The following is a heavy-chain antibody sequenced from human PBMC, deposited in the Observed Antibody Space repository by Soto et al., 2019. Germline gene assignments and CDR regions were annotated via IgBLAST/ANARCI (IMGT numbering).Heavy chain of an antibody. CDR1: GFTFSNAW. J-gene: IGHJ4*01. V-gene: IGHV3-15*07. D-gene: IGHD6-19*01. CDR2: IKRETDGGTT. Sequence: EVQLVESGGGLVKPGGSLRLSCAASGFTFSNAWINWVRQAPGKGLEWVGRIKRETDGGTTDYAAPVNGRFTISREDSKNTVYLQMNSLKTEDTAVYFCATEGDSSGWGWWAYWGHGTLVTVSS. CDR3: ATEGDSSGWGWWAY.